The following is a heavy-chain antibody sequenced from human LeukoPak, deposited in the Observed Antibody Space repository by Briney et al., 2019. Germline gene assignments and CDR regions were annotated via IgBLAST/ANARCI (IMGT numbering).Heavy chain of an antibody. V-gene: IGHV3-9*01. Sequence: PGGSLRLSCAASGFTFDDYAMHWVRQAPGKGLEWVSGISWNSGSIGYADSVKGRFTISRDNAKNSLYLQINSLRPEDTAFYSCAKDRMGAYFTIPDYWGQGTLVTVSS. CDR2: ISWNSGSI. CDR3: AKDRMGAYFTIPDY. CDR1: GFTFDDYA. J-gene: IGHJ4*02. D-gene: IGHD2/OR15-2a*01.